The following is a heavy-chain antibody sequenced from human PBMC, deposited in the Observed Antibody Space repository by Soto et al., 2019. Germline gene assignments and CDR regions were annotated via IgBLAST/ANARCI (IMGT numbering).Heavy chain of an antibody. D-gene: IGHD6-13*01. Sequence: QVHLAQSGAEVKKPGASVKVSCKASGYIFINYYIHWVRQAPGQGLEWIVIINPNGGSTNYAQKFRGPVPMARDTSTSTVYMYLSSLRSDDTAVYYCERDLAAADYLGQGTLVTVSS. J-gene: IGHJ4*02. CDR1: GYIFINYY. CDR2: INPNGGST. CDR3: ERDLAAADY. V-gene: IGHV1-46*01.